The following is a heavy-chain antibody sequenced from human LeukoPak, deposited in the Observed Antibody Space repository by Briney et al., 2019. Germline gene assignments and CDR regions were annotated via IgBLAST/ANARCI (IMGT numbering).Heavy chain of an antibody. CDR2: INPNNGDT. D-gene: IGHD3-3*01. CDR1: GYTFTXNI. CDR3: ARDLRSANY. Sequence: AXVKVSCKASGYTFTXNIIHWLRQAPGQGLEWLGWINPNNGDTSYAQNFQGRVTMTRDTSITTAYMELSGLRSDDTAVYYCARDLRSANYWGQGTLVTVSS. V-gene: IGHV1-2*02. J-gene: IGHJ4*02.